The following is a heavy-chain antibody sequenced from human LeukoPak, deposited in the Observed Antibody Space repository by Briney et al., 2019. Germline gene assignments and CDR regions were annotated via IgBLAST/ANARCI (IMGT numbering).Heavy chain of an antibody. V-gene: IGHV3-74*01. J-gene: IGHJ4*02. CDR3: ASIVGATTGLDY. CDR1: GFTFSSYW. Sequence: GGSLRLSCAASGFTFSSYWMHWVRQAPGKGLVWFSRINSDGSSTSYADSVKGRFTISRNNAKNTLYLQMNSLRAEDTAVYYCASIVGATTGLDYWGQGTLVTVSS. CDR2: INSDGSST. D-gene: IGHD1-26*01.